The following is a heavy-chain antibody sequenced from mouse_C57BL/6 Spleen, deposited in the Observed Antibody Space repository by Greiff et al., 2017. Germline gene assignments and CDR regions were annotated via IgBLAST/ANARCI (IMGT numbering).Heavy chain of an antibody. V-gene: IGHV1-80*01. CDR1: GYAFSSYW. CDR3: ARFYDGYYLYYYAMDY. Sequence: VQLQESGAELVKPGASVKISCKASGYAFSSYWMNWVKQRPGKGLEWIGQIYPGDGDTNYNGKVKGKATLTADKSSSTAYMQLSSLTSEDSAVYFCARFYDGYYLYYYAMDYWGQGTSVTVSS. CDR2: IYPGDGDT. J-gene: IGHJ4*01. D-gene: IGHD2-3*01.